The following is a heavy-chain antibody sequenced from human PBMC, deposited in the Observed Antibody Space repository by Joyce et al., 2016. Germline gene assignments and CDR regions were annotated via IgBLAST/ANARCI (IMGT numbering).Heavy chain of an antibody. CDR1: GYSFTSYW. J-gene: IGHJ4*02. D-gene: IGHD6-13*01. Sequence: EVQLVQSGAEVKKPGESLKISCKGSGYSFTSYWIGWVRQMPGKGLEWRGIIEPGDYDIRYSPAFQGQVTISADKSISTAYLQWRSLKASDTAMYYCARHGRDSIWYPEGNWGQGTLVTVSS. CDR2: IEPGDYDI. V-gene: IGHV5-51*01. CDR3: ARHGRDSIWYPEGN.